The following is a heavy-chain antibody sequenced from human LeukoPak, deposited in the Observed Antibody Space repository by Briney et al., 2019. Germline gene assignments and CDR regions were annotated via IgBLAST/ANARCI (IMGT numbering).Heavy chain of an antibody. D-gene: IGHD3-22*01. J-gene: IGHJ4*02. Sequence: SGGSLRLSCAASGFTFSSYAMSWVRQAPGKGLEWVSGISGSGGSTYYADSVKGRFTISRDNSKNTLYLQMNSLRAEDTAVYYCAKDPHFYYDTSGLQDYWGRGALVIVAS. CDR3: AKDPHFYYDTSGLQDY. V-gene: IGHV3-23*01. CDR1: GFTFSSYA. CDR2: ISGSGGST.